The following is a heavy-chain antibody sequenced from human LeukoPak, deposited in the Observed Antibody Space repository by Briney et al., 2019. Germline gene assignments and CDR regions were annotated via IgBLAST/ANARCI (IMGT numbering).Heavy chain of an antibody. J-gene: IGHJ3*02. Sequence: ASVKVSCKASGGTFSSYAISWVRQAPGQGLEWMGWISAYNGNTNYAQKLQGRVTMTTDTSTSTAYMELRSLRSDDTAVYYCARDVGREGATSAFDIWGQGTMVTVSS. D-gene: IGHD1-26*01. CDR3: ARDVGREGATSAFDI. CDR1: GGTFSSYA. V-gene: IGHV1-18*01. CDR2: ISAYNGNT.